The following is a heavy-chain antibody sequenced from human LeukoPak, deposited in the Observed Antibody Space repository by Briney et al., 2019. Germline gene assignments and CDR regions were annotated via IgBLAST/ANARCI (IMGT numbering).Heavy chain of an antibody. D-gene: IGHD3-10*01. CDR1: GYTFTGYY. CDR2: INPNSGGT. Sequence: ASVKVSCKASGYTFTGYYMHWVRQAPGRGLEWMGWINPNSGGTNYAQKFQGRVTMTRDTSISTAYMELSRLRSDDTAVYYCARVLSSAMVRGVMNYYYGMDVWGQGTTVTVSS. V-gene: IGHV1-2*02. J-gene: IGHJ6*02. CDR3: ARVLSSAMVRGVMNYYYGMDV.